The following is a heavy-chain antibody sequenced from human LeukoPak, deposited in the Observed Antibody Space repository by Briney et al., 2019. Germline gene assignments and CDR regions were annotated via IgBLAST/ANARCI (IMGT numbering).Heavy chain of an antibody. CDR1: GVTFNNYA. D-gene: IGHD3-22*01. V-gene: IGHV1-69*05. CDR3: ARGPYYDSSGYYDY. Sequence: SVKVSCKALGVTFNNYALSWVRQAPGQGLEWVGGIIPRFGSANYAQNLQGRVTITTDESTNTAYMELSSLRSEDTAVYYCARGPYYDSSGYYDYWGQGTLVTVSS. J-gene: IGHJ4*02. CDR2: IIPRFGSA.